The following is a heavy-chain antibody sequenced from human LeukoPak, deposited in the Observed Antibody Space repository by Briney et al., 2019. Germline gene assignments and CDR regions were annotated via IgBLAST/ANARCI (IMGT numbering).Heavy chain of an antibody. Sequence: GRSLRLSCAASGFTFSSYGMHWVRQAPGKGLEWVAVISYDGSNKYYADSVKGRFTISRDNSKNTLYLQMNSQRAEDTAVYYCAKDRGSGSSPPHYYYYGMDVWGQGTTVTVSS. CDR3: AKDRGSGSSPPHYYYYGMDV. V-gene: IGHV3-30*18. J-gene: IGHJ6*02. D-gene: IGHD3-10*01. CDR2: ISYDGSNK. CDR1: GFTFSSYG.